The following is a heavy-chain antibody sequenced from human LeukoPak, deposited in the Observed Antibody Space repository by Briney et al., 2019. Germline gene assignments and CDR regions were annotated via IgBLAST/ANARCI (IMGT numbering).Heavy chain of an antibody. V-gene: IGHV4-59*08. Sequence: PSETLSLTCTVSGGSISSYYWSWIRQPPGKGLEWIGYIYYSGSTNYNPSLKSRVTISVDTSKNQFSLKLSSVTAADTAVYYCARGDSSSWSASPIDYWGQGTLVTVSS. CDR1: GGSISSYY. CDR2: IYYSGST. CDR3: ARGDSSSWSASPIDY. J-gene: IGHJ4*02. D-gene: IGHD6-13*01.